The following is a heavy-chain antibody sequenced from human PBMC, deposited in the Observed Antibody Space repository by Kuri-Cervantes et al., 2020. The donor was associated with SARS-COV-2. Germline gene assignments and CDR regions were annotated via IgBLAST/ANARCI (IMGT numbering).Heavy chain of an antibody. CDR3: TSHDFWSGYYLDY. J-gene: IGHJ4*02. V-gene: IGHV3-49*04. CDR2: IRSKAYGGTT. CDR1: GFTFGDYA. Sequence: GESLKISCTASGFTFGDYAMSWVRQAPGKGLEWVGFIRSKAYGGTTEYAASVKGRFTISRDDSKSIAYLQMNSLKTEDTAVYYCTSHDFWSGYYLDYWGRGTLVTVSS. D-gene: IGHD3-3*01.